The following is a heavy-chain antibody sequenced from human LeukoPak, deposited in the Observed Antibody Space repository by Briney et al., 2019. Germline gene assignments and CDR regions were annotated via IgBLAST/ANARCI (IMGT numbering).Heavy chain of an antibody. CDR3: ARLSLITMVRGA. J-gene: IGHJ4*02. D-gene: IGHD3-10*01. V-gene: IGHV1-2*06. Sequence: GASVKVSCKASGYTFTGYYMHWVRQAPGQGLEWMGRINPNSGGTNYAQKFQGRVTMTRDTSISTAYMELSRLRSDDTAVYYCARLSLITMVRGARGQGTLVTVSS. CDR2: INPNSGGT. CDR1: GYTFTGYY.